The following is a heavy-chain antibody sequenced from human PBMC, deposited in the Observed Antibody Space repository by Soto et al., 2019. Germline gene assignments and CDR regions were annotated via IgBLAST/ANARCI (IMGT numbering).Heavy chain of an antibody. CDR3: AREKDGLHLGGNSHYALDV. V-gene: IGHV1-69*12. Sequence: QVQLVQSGAEVKKPGSSVTVSCKASGGTFGNSAISWVRQAPGQGLEWMGGIIPIFPTPDYAQKFQGRVTIKAEESMSPAYTALTSVRSEDTAVYYGAREKDGLHLGGNSHYALDVWGQGTPVTVSS. CDR1: GGTFGNSA. J-gene: IGHJ6*02. CDR2: IIPIFPTP. D-gene: IGHD1-7*01.